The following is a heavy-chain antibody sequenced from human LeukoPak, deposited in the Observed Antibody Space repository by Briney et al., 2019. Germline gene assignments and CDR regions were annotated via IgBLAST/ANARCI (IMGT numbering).Heavy chain of an antibody. Sequence: SETLSLTCTVSGGSMNSYYWSWIRQPPGKGLEWIGYIYYSGSTNYNPSLKSRVTISVDTSKKEVSLKLSSVTATDTAVYYCARVSPRPRFDSWGQGTLVTVSS. CDR2: IYYSGST. J-gene: IGHJ4*02. CDR1: GGSMNSYY. V-gene: IGHV4-59*01. CDR3: ARVSPRPRFDS. D-gene: IGHD1-14*01.